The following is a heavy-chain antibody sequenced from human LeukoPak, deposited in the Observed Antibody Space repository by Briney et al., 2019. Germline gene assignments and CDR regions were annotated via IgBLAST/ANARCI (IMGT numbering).Heavy chain of an antibody. CDR1: GVTCSSYD. CDR3: ARWIVATREAYYFDY. Sequence: GASVKVSCEASGVTCSSYDISWVRQAPGQGLEWMGGIIPIFGTANYAQKFQGRVTITTDESTSTAYMELSSLRSEDTAVYYCARWIVATREAYYFDYWGQGTLVTVSS. V-gene: IGHV1-69*05. CDR2: IIPIFGTA. J-gene: IGHJ4*02. D-gene: IGHD5-12*01.